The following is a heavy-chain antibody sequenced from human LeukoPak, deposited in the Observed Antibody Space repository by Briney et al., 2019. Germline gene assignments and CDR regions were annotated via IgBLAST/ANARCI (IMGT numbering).Heavy chain of an antibody. J-gene: IGHJ4*02. CDR3: ARDLVGANGGFDY. CDR1: GYTFTGYY. V-gene: IGHV1-2*06. CDR2: INPNSGGT. Sequence: ASVKVSCKASGYTFTGYYMHWVRQAPGQGLEWMGRINPNSGGTNYAQKFQGRVTMTRDTSISTAYMELSRLRSDDTAVYYCARDLVGANGGFDYWGQGTPVTVSS. D-gene: IGHD1-26*01.